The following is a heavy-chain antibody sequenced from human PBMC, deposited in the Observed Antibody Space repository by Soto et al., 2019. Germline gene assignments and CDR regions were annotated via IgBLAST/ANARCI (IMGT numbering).Heavy chain of an antibody. D-gene: IGHD3-10*02. CDR1: GYRLTSYY. CDR3: ARSYVTSRPIDF. J-gene: IGHJ4*02. Sequence: XSVKVSCKASGYRLTSYYMHWVRRAPGQGLEWMGITNPSDGSTNYAQKFQGRVTMTSDTSTSTVYMEMSSLRSEDTAMYYCARSYVTSRPIDFWGQGTLVTVS. V-gene: IGHV1-46*01. CDR2: TNPSDGST.